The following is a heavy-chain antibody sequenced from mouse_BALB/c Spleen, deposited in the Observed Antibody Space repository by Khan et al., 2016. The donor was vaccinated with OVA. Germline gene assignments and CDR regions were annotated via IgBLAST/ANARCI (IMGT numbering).Heavy chain of an antibody. CDR1: GYTFTNYT. J-gene: IGHJ2*01. V-gene: IGHV1-4*01. CDR3: VRSPIPPYHFDY. CDR2: INPSSGYT. Sequence: QVQLKQSGAELARPGASVKMSCKASGYTFTNYTIHWVKQRPGQGLEWIGYINPSSGYTNYNQNYNDKATLTTDRSSSTAYMQLSWLTSDDSAVYYCVRSPIPPYHFDYWGQGTTLTVSS.